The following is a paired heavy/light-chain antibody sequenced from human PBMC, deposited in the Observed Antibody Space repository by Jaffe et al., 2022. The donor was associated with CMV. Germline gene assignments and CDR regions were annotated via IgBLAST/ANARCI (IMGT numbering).Heavy chain of an antibody. CDR3: ARGPFYYGSGSYYIES. CDR2: ISSSSGSR. V-gene: IGHV3-21*01. D-gene: IGHD3-10*01. CDR1: GFTFSSYT. Sequence: EARLEESGGGLVKPGGSLRLSCAGSGFTFSSYTMNWVRQAPGKGLEWVSSISSSSGSRNYADSLRGRFTISRDNANNSVFLQLNNLRVEDTAVYYCARGPFYYGSGSYYIESWGQGTLVTVSS. J-gene: IGHJ4*02.
Light chain of an antibody. V-gene: IGKV3-15*01. CDR1: QTISTS. Sequence: EIVMTQSPTTLSVSPGERATLSCRASQTISTSIAWYQQKPGQAPRLLIYGASTRVTGIPARFSGIGSGTDFTLTISSLHSEDSAVYFCQQYKDWPLTFGGGTKVEVK. CDR3: QQYKDWPLT. J-gene: IGKJ4*01. CDR2: GAS.